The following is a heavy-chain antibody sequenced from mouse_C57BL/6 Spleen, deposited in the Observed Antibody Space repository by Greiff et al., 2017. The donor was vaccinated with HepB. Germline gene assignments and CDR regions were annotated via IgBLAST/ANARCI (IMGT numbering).Heavy chain of an antibody. CDR2: ISYDGSN. J-gene: IGHJ1*03. D-gene: IGHD1-1*01. CDR3: ANRDYYGSSYGYFDV. V-gene: IGHV3-6*01. CDR1: GYSITSGYY. Sequence: EVKLQESGPGLVKPSQSLSLTCSVTGYSITSGYYWNWIRQFPGNKLEWMGYISYDGSNNYNPSLKNRISITRDTSKNQFFLKLNSVTTEDTATYYGANRDYYGSSYGYFDVWGTGTTVTVSS.